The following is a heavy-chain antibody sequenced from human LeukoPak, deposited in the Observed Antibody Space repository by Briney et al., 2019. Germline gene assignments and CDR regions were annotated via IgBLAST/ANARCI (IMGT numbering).Heavy chain of an antibody. Sequence: GGSLRLSCAASGFTFSRYNMNWVRQAPGKGLEWVSSISSGSSYIYYADSVKGRFTISRDNSKNTLYLQMNSLRAEDTAVYYCARDRGTAMALFDYWGQGTLVTVSS. CDR2: ISSGSSYI. CDR1: GFTFSRYN. CDR3: ARDRGTAMALFDY. V-gene: IGHV3-21*01. D-gene: IGHD5-18*01. J-gene: IGHJ4*02.